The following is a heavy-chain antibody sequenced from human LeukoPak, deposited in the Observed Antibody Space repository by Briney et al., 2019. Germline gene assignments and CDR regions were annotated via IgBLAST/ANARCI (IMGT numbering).Heavy chain of an antibody. CDR1: GFTFSSYA. CDR3: AKRPGEGSYYYDDSGYSFDY. J-gene: IGHJ4*02. V-gene: IGHV3-23*01. Sequence: PGGSLRLSCAASGFTFSSYAMSWVRQAPGKGLEWVTAISGSGGSTYYADSVKGRFTISRDNSKNTLYLQMNSLRAEDTAVYYCAKRPGEGSYYYDDSGYSFDYWGQGTLVTVSS. CDR2: ISGSGGST. D-gene: IGHD3-22*01.